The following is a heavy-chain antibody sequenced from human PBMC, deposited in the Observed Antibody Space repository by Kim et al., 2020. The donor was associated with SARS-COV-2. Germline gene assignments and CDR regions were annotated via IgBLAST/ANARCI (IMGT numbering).Heavy chain of an antibody. V-gene: IGHV3-43*02. CDR2: ITGNGAKT. D-gene: IGHD2-2*01. CDR1: GITFDDFA. CDR3: AKDVNTNYYYYMDV. J-gene: IGHJ6*03. Sequence: GGSLRLSCTASGITFDDFAMHWVRKAPGKGLEWVSLITGNGAKTYYADSVRGRFIISRDNSKNSVYLQMSSLRADDTALYYCAKDVNTNYYYYMDVWG.